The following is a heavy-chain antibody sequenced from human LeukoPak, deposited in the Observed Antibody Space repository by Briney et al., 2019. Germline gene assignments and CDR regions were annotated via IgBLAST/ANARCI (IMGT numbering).Heavy chain of an antibody. CDR2: IYYSGST. CDR1: GGSISSSSYY. J-gene: IGHJ4*02. CDR3: ARGRGSSGWYDY. D-gene: IGHD6-19*01. Sequence: NPSETLSLTCTVSGGSISSSSYYWGWIRQPPGKGLEWIGSIYYSGSTYYNPSLKSRVTISVDTSKNQFSLKLSSVTAADTAVYYCARGRGSSGWYDYWGQGTLVTVSS. V-gene: IGHV4-39*07.